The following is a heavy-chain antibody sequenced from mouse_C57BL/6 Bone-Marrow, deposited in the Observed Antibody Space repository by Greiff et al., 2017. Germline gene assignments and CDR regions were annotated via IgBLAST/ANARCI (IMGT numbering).Heavy chain of an antibody. Sequence: VKVVESGPELVKPGASVKISCKASGYAFSSSWMNWVKQRPGKGLEWIGRIYPGDGDTNYNGKFKGKATLTADKSSSTAYMQLSSLTSEDSAVYFCASRLRFAYWGQGTLVTVSA. V-gene: IGHV1-82*01. J-gene: IGHJ3*01. CDR2: IYPGDGDT. CDR1: GYAFSSSW. CDR3: ASRLRFAY. D-gene: IGHD2-1*01.